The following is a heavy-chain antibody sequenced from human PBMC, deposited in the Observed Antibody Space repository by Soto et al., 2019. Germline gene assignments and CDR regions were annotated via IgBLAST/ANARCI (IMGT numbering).Heavy chain of an antibody. D-gene: IGHD3-3*01. J-gene: IGHJ4*02. CDR2: IYHSGST. CDR1: GDSISSSYW. CDR3: VTSLNYDFWRDGGRHYYFDY. Sequence: PSETLSLTCAVSGDSISSSYWWNWVRQPPGKGLEWIGKIYHSGSTNYNPSLKNRVTISVDKSNNQFSLRLSSVTAADTAVYFCVTSLNYDFWRDGGRHYYFDYWGQGTLVTVSS. V-gene: IGHV4-4*02.